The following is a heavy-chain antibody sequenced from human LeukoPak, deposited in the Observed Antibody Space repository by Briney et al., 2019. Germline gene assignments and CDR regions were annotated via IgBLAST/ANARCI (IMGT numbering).Heavy chain of an antibody. J-gene: IGHJ4*02. CDR3: ARHSSLAVAGNLNYFDY. CDR1: GGSISSYY. D-gene: IGHD6-19*01. CDR2: IYYSGST. V-gene: IGHV4-59*08. Sequence: SETLSLTCTVSGGSISSYYWSWIRQPPGKGLEWIGYIYYSGSTNYNPSLKSRVTISVDTSKYQFSLKLSSVTAADTAVYYCARHSSLAVAGNLNYFDYWGQGTLVTVSS.